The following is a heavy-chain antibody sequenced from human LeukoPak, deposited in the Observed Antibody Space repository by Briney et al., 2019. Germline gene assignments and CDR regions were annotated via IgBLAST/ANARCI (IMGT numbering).Heavy chain of an antibody. CDR3: TRDRVQLSFIGHDAFDI. CDR2: ITSSGDNI. J-gene: IGHJ3*02. V-gene: IGHV3-21*01. Sequence: PGGSLRLSCAASGFTFSSFSMNWVRQAPGEGREWVSSITSSGDNIYYTDSLQGRFTISRDNARNSLQLQMNSLRAEDTAMYYCTRDRVQLSFIGHDAFDIWGQGTMVTVSS. CDR1: GFTFSSFS. D-gene: IGHD3-16*02.